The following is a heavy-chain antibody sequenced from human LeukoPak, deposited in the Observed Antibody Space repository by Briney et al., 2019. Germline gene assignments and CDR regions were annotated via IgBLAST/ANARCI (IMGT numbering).Heavy chain of an antibody. CDR1: GFTFSSYW. CDR2: IKQDGSEK. Sequence: GGSLRLSCAASGFTFSSYWVSWVRQAPGKGLEWVANIKQDGSEKYYVDSVKGRFTISRGNAKNSLYLQMNSLRAEDTAVYYCARDPPYYGSGTNAFDIWGQGTMVTVSS. D-gene: IGHD3-10*01. J-gene: IGHJ3*02. CDR3: ARDPPYYGSGTNAFDI. V-gene: IGHV3-7*01.